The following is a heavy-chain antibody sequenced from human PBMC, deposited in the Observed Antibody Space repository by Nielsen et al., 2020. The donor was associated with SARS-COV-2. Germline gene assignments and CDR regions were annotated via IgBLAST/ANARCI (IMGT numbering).Heavy chain of an antibody. CDR1: GDTFSRYA. CDR2: IIPVFGTT. Sequence: SVEVSCKASGDTFSRYAFIWVRQAPGRGLEWMGGIIPVFGTTNYAQKFQGRVTITADETTRTVYMELSSLRSEDTAVYYCARVLSMVRGVRGRNYYYYMDLWGKGTTVTVSS. CDR3: ARVLSMVRGVRGRNYYYYMDL. D-gene: IGHD3-10*01. J-gene: IGHJ6*03. V-gene: IGHV1-69*13.